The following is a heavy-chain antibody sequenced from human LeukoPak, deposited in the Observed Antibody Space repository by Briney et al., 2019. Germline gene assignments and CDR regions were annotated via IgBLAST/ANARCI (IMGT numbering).Heavy chain of an antibody. J-gene: IGHJ4*02. CDR1: GGTFSSYA. CDR3: ARVEGGDTAYYFDY. V-gene: IGHV1-69*04. D-gene: IGHD5-18*01. Sequence: GASLKISCKASGGTFSSYAISWVRQAPGQGLEWMGRIIPILGIANYAQKFQGRVTITADKSTSTAYMELSSLRSEDTAVYYCARVEGGDTAYYFDYWGQGTLVTVSS. CDR2: IIPILGIA.